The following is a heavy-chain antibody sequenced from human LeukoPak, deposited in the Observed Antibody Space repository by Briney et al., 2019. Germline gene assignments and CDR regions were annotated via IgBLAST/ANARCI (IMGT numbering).Heavy chain of an antibody. Sequence: VASVKVSCKASGYTFTGYYMHWVRQAPGQGLEWMGWINPNSGGTNYAQKFQGRVTMTRDTSISTAYMELSRLRSGDTAVYYCASFPFLRVAVAGTVVDYWGQGTLVTVSS. CDR2: INPNSGGT. J-gene: IGHJ4*02. D-gene: IGHD6-19*01. CDR1: GYTFTGYY. V-gene: IGHV1-2*02. CDR3: ASFPFLRVAVAGTVVDY.